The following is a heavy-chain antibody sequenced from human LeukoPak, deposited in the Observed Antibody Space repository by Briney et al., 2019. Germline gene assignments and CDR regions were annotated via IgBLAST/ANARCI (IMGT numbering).Heavy chain of an antibody. D-gene: IGHD6-19*01. CDR3: AKTGDAYSSGWSFHY. V-gene: IGHV3-23*01. CDR2: ISGSGGST. Sequence: GGSLRLSCAASGFTFSSYAMSWVRQAPGKGLEWVSAISGSGGSTYYADSVKGRFTISRDNSKNTLYLQMNSLRAEDTAVYYCAKTGDAYSSGWSFHYWGQGTLVTVSS. CDR1: GFTFSSYA. J-gene: IGHJ4*02.